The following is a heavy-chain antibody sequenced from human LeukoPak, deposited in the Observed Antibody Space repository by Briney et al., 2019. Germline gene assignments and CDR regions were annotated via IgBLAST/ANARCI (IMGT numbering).Heavy chain of an antibody. D-gene: IGHD2-21*02. CDR3: ASLYCGADCYSGY. CDR2: ISGSGRTI. V-gene: IGHV3-48*03. CDR1: GFTFSSYE. J-gene: IGHJ4*02. Sequence: PGGSLRLSCAASGFTFSSYEMNWVRQAPGKGLEWVSYISGSGRTIYYADSVKGRFTISRDNAKSSLYLQMNSLRAEDTAVYYCASLYCGADCYSGYWGQGILVTVSS.